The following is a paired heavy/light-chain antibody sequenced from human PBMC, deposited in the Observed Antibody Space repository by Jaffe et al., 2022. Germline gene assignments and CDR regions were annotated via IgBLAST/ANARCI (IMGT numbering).Heavy chain of an antibody. D-gene: IGHD3-16*01. Sequence: EVQLVESGGGLVQPGGSLRLSCAASGFTFSKYEMNWVRQAPGKGLEWVSYITSSGRSIYYAASVKGRFTISRDNAKNSLYLQMNSLRAEDTAIYYCAREGDGNNWSVDFWGQGTLVTVSS. CDR2: ITSSGRSI. J-gene: IGHJ4*02. CDR1: GFTFSKYE. V-gene: IGHV3-48*03. CDR3: AREGDGNNWSVDF.
Light chain of an antibody. CDR2: DND. Sequence: QSVLTQPPSVSAAPGQKVTISCSGSNSNIGSNYVSWYQQLPGTAPKLLIYDNDKRPSGIPDRFSGSKSGTSVTLDITGLQTGDEADYYCATWDTSLSGVFGGGTKLTVL. J-gene: IGLJ3*02. V-gene: IGLV1-51*01. CDR3: ATWDTSLSGV. CDR1: NSNIGSNY.